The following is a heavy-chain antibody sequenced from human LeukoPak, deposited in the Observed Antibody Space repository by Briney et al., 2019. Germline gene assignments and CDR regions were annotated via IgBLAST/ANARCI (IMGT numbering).Heavy chain of an antibody. CDR3: ARDKRDSSGYYYFDY. V-gene: IGHV1-69*04. Sequence: EASVKVSCKASGRTFSSYTISWVRQAPGQGLEWMGRIIPILGIANYAQKFQGRVTITADKSTSTAYMELSSLRPEDTAVYYCARDKRDSSGYYYFDYWGQGTLVTVSS. CDR2: IIPILGIA. CDR1: GRTFSSYT. J-gene: IGHJ4*02. D-gene: IGHD3-22*01.